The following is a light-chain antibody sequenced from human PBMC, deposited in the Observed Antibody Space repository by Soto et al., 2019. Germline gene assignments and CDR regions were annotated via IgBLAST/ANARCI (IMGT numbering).Light chain of an antibody. V-gene: IGLV2-8*01. J-gene: IGLJ3*02. Sequence: QSVLTQPASVSGSLGQSITISCTATNSDVGGYNYVSWYQQHPGKAPKLMIYEVSKRPSGVPDRFSGSKSGNTASLTVSGLQAEDEADYYCSSYAGSNNRVFGGGTKLTVL. CDR1: NSDVGGYNY. CDR2: EVS. CDR3: SSYAGSNNRV.